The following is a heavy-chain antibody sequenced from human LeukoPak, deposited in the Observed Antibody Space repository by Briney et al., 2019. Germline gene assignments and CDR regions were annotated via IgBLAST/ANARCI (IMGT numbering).Heavy chain of an antibody. CDR3: ARSYPYDYSKPKVDY. J-gene: IGHJ4*02. Sequence: ASVKVSCKASNYTFTSYGISWVRQAPGQGLEWMAWINAYNGDTNYAQKHQGRVTMTTDTSTSTAYMELRSLRSDDTAVYYCARSYPYDYSKPKVDYWGQGTLVTVSS. D-gene: IGHD4-11*01. CDR1: NYTFTSYG. V-gene: IGHV1-18*01. CDR2: INAYNGDT.